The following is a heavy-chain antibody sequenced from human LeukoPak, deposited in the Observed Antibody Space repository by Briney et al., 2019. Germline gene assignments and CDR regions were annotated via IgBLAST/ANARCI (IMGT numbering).Heavy chain of an antibody. V-gene: IGHV1-2*02. CDR1: GYTFTGYY. CDR3: ARDRGYDFPNWFDP. D-gene: IGHD5-12*01. Sequence: GASVKVSCKASGYTFTGYYMHWGRQAPGQGLEWMGWINPNSGVTNYAQKFQGRVTMTRAKSISTAYMELSRLRSDDTAVYYCARDRGYDFPNWFDPWGQGTLVTVSS. CDR2: INPNSGVT. J-gene: IGHJ5*02.